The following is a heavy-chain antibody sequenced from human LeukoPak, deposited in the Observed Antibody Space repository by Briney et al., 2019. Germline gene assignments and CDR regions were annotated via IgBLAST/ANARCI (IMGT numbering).Heavy chain of an antibody. D-gene: IGHD2-2*01. Sequence: GGSLRLSCEASGFIFSSYVMGWVRQAPGKGLEWVSAISGSGGSTYYADSVKGRFTISRDNSKNTLYLQMNSLRAEDTAVYYCAKERAYIVVVPAGDAFDIWGQGTMVTVSS. V-gene: IGHV3-23*01. CDR2: ISGSGGST. CDR1: GFIFSSYV. CDR3: AKERAYIVVVPAGDAFDI. J-gene: IGHJ3*02.